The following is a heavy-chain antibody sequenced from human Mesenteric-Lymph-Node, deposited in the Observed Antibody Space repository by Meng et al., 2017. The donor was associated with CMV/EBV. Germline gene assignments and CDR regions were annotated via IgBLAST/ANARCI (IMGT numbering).Heavy chain of an antibody. J-gene: IGHJ4*02. CDR2: ISASGDGD. CDR1: GFTFDSYA. Sequence: GGSLRLSCAASGFTFDSYAMSWVRQAPGGGLEWVAAISASGDGDYYSDSVKGRFAISRDNSKNTLYIQMNSLRAGDTAVYYCVRGNTYLYYFDCWGQGTQVTVSS. V-gene: IGHV3-23*01. CDR3: VRGNTYLYYFDC.